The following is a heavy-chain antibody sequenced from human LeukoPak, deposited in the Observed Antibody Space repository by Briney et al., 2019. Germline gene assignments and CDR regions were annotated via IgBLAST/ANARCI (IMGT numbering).Heavy chain of an antibody. Sequence: SSETLSLTCTVSGGSISSYYWSWIRQPPGKGLEWIGYIYYSGSTNYNPSLKSRVTISVDTSKSQFSLKLSSVTAADTAVYYCARARAIFGVVIIPPYMDVWGKGTTVTVSS. CDR1: GGSISSYY. D-gene: IGHD3-3*01. J-gene: IGHJ6*03. V-gene: IGHV4-59*01. CDR2: IYYSGST. CDR3: ARARAIFGVVIIPPYMDV.